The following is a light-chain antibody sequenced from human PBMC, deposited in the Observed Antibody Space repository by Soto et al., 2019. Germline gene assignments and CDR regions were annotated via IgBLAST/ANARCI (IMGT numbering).Light chain of an antibody. CDR2: RSD. J-gene: IGLJ2*01. V-gene: IGLV1-47*01. CDR1: SSNIGTNH. CDR3: SARDDILSGVV. Sequence: QSVLTQPLSASGTPGQWVTISCSGSSSNIGTNHVYWYQQFPGMAPKLLMYRSDQRPTGVPDRFSGSKSGTSASLAISGLRSDDEADYYCSARDDILSGVVFGGGTKVTVL.